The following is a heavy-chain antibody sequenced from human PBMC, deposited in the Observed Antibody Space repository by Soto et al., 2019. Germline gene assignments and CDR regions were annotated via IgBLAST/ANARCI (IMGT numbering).Heavy chain of an antibody. CDR3: ASMGYHYGSGSYPLDY. CDR2: INAGNSDT. J-gene: IGHJ4*02. V-gene: IGHV1-3*01. D-gene: IGHD3-10*01. CDR1: GYTFTSYA. Sequence: GASVKVSCKASGYTFTSYAMHWVRQAPGQRLEWMGWINAGNSDTTYSQKFQGRVTISLDTSKNQFSLNLRSVTAADTAVYYCASMGYHYGSGSYPLDYWGQGTLVTVSS.